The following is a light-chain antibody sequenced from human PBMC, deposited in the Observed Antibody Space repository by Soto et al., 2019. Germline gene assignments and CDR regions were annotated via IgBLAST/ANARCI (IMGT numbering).Light chain of an antibody. J-gene: IGKJ1*01. CDR1: QSISSNY. V-gene: IGKV3-20*01. Sequence: EIVLTQSPGALSLSPGERATRCCRASQSISSNYLAWYQQKPGQAPRLLIYGASNRATGIPDRFSGSGSGTDFTLTISSLQPDDFATYYCQHYNSYSEAFGQGTKVDIK. CDR3: QHYNSYSEA. CDR2: GAS.